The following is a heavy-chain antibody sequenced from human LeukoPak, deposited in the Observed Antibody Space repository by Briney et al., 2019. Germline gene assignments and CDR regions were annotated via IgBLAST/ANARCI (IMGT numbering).Heavy chain of an antibody. J-gene: IGHJ4*02. V-gene: IGHV3-7*01. CDR3: ACPRWGY. D-gene: IGHD4-23*01. CDR2: MNEEGSEK. Sequence: GGSLRLSCAASGFSFSSYWMSWVRQAPGKGLEWVATMNEEGSEKYYVDSVKGRFSVSRDNAKNSLYLQMNSLRAEDTATYYCACPRWGYWGQGTLVTVSS. CDR1: GFSFSSYW.